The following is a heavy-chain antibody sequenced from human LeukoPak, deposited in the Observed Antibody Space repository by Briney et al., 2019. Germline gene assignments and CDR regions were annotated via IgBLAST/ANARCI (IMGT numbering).Heavy chain of an antibody. CDR3: ARGWLAFDY. D-gene: IGHD6-19*01. CDR1: GGSISSGSYY. V-gene: IGHV4-61*02. CDR2: IYTSGGT. Sequence: SQTLSLTCTVSGGSISSGSYYWSWIRQPAGKGLEWIGRIYTSGGTNYNPSLKSRVTISVDTSKNQFSLKLSSVTAADTAVYYCARGWLAFDYWGQGTLVTVSS. J-gene: IGHJ4*02.